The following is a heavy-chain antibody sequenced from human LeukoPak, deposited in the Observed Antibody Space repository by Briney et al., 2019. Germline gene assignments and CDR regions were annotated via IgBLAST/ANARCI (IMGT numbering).Heavy chain of an antibody. Sequence: SETLSLTCAVYGGSFSGYYWSWIRQPPGKGLEWIGEINHSGSTNYNPSLKSRVTISVDTSKNQFSLKLSSVTAADTAVYYCARSVKAIAAAGTTYYYYYYYMDVWGKGTTVTISS. CDR3: ARSVKAIAAAGTTYYYYYYYMDV. V-gene: IGHV4-34*01. CDR1: GGSFSGYY. CDR2: INHSGST. J-gene: IGHJ6*03. D-gene: IGHD6-13*01.